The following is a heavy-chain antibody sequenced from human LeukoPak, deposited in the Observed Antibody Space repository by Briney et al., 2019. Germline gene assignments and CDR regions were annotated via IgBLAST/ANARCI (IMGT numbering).Heavy chain of an antibody. D-gene: IGHD3-3*01. J-gene: IGHJ6*02. CDR2: ISYDGSNK. Sequence: GGSLRLSCAASGFTFSSYGMHWVRQAPGKGLEWVAVISYDGSNKYYADSVKGRFTISRDNSKNTLYLQMNSLRAEDTAVYYCAKDRARSDFWSGYSTRMEVRGQGTTVNVS. CDR3: AKDRARSDFWSGYSTRMEV. V-gene: IGHV3-30*18. CDR1: GFTFSSYG.